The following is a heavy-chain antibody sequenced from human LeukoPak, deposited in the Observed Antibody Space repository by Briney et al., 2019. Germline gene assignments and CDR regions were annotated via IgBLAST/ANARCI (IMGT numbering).Heavy chain of an antibody. V-gene: IGHV3-64*01. J-gene: IGHJ4*02. D-gene: IGHD3-9*01. CDR2: ISSNGGST. CDR1: GFTFSSYA. Sequence: GGSLRLSCAASGFTFSSYAMHWVRQAPGKGLEYVSAISSNGGSTYYANSVKGRFTISRDNSKNTLYLQMGSLRAEDMAVHYCARVDDNGLDYWGQGTLVTVSS. CDR3: ARVDDNGLDY.